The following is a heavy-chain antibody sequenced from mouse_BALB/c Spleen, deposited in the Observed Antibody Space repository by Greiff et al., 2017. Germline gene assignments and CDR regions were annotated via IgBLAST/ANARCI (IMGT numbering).Heavy chain of an antibody. J-gene: IGHJ3*01. CDR2: IDPANGNT. Sequence: VQLQQSGAELVKPGASVKLSCTASGFNIKDTYMHWVKQRPEQGLEWIGRIDPANGNTKYDPKFQGKATITADTSSNTAYLQLSSLTSEDTAVYYCALYYDYDGWFAYWGQGTLVTVSA. V-gene: IGHV14-3*02. CDR3: ALYYDYDGWFAY. D-gene: IGHD2-4*01. CDR1: GFNIKDTY.